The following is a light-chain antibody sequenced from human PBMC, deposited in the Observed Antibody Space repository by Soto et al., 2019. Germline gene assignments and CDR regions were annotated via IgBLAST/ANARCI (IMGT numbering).Light chain of an antibody. CDR3: HKYDTYS. CDR1: QGINND. J-gene: IGKJ1*01. Sequence: AIQMTQPPSSLSASLGHRVTIICQASQGINNDLGWYKQKPGKAPKLLIYAASSLESGVTSRFSGSGSGTEFTLTISGLQPDDFATYFCHKYDTYSFGQGTKVDIK. V-gene: IGKV1-6*01. CDR2: AAS.